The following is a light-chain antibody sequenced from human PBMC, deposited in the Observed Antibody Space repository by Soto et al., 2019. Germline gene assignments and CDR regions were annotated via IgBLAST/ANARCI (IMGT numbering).Light chain of an antibody. J-gene: IGKJ1*01. Sequence: DIQMTQSPSTLSASVGDRVTITCRASQTINSWLAWYQQKPGKAPKVLIFDASSLKTGVPSRFSGSGSGKEFTLTISSCQPDDFATYYCQQYDSYSSGPFGQGTKVEIK. V-gene: IGKV1-5*01. CDR1: QTINSW. CDR2: DAS. CDR3: QQYDSYSSGP.